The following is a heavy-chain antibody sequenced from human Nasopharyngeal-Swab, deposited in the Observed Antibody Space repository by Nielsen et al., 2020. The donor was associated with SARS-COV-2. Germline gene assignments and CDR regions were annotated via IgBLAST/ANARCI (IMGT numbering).Heavy chain of an antibody. Sequence: GESLKISCAASGFTFSSFGMHWVRQAPGKGLEWVAFIAHDASNEYYGDSVKGRFTISRDNAKSSLDLQMNSLRAEDTAVYYCARDVGGRDNYWGQGALVTVSS. CDR3: ARDVGGRDNY. CDR1: GFTFSSFG. V-gene: IGHV3-30*03. CDR2: IAHDASNE. J-gene: IGHJ4*02. D-gene: IGHD2-15*01.